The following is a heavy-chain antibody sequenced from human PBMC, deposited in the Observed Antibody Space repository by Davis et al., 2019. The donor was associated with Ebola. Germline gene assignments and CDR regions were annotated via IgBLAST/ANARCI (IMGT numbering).Heavy chain of an antibody. Sequence: PGGSLRLSCAASGFIFSSYEMNWVRQAPGKGLEWVSYIDGGGSTIYYADSVKGRFTISRDNAKNSLHLQMESRRAEDTAVYYCARDPGYSSGITSFDPWGQGTQVTVSS. CDR2: IDGGGSTI. J-gene: IGHJ5*02. CDR1: GFIFSSYE. D-gene: IGHD3-16*02. V-gene: IGHV3-48*03. CDR3: ARDPGYSSGITSFDP.